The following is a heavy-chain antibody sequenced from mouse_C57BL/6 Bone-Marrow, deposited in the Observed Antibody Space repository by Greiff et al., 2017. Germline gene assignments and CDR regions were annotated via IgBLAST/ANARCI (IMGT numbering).Heavy chain of an antibody. V-gene: IGHV1-26*01. D-gene: IGHD2-5*01. J-gene: IGHJ2*01. CDR1: GYTFTDYY. CDR2: INPNNGGT. CDR3: ATYYSKDY. Sequence: EVQLQQSGPELVKPGASVKISCKASGYTFTDYYMNWVKQSHGKSLEWIGDINPNNGGTSYNQKFKGKATLTVDKSSSTAYMELRSLTSEDSAVYYCATYYSKDYWGQGTTLTVSS.